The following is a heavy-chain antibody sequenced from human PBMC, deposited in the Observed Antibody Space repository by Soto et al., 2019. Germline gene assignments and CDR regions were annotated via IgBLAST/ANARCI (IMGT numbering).Heavy chain of an antibody. CDR2: ISSTSSNI. V-gene: IGHV3-48*02. CDR3: ARGQGYSKPFDY. CDR1: GFSFSSYS. Sequence: EVQLVDSGGDLVQPGGSLRLSCAASGFSFSSYSMNWVRQAPGKGLEWVSYISSTSSNIHYADSVKGRFTISRDNAKNSLYLQMNSLRDEDTAVYYCARGQGYSKPFDYWGQGTLVTVSS. J-gene: IGHJ4*02. D-gene: IGHD4-4*01.